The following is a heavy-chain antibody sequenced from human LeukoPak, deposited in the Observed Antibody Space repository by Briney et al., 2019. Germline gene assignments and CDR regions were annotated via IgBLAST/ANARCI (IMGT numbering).Heavy chain of an antibody. CDR1: GGSISSSSYY. D-gene: IGHD2-21*02. J-gene: IGHJ4*02. CDR3: ARVAYCGGDCYYFEY. CDR2: IYYSGST. V-gene: IGHV4-39*06. Sequence: SETLSLTCTVSGGSISSSSYYWGWIRQPPGKGLEWIGSIYYSGSTYYNPSLKSRVTMSVDTSKNQFPLKLNSVTAADTAVYYCARVAYCGGDCYYFEYWGQGTLVTVSS.